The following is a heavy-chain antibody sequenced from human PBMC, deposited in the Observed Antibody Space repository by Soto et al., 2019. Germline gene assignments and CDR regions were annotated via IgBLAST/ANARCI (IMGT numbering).Heavy chain of an antibody. V-gene: IGHV4-34*01. J-gene: IGHJ4*02. Sequence: QVQLQQWGAGLLKPSETLSLTCAVYGGSFSGYYWSWIRQPPGKGLEWIGEINHSGSTNYNPSLKSRVTISVDTSKNQFSLKLSSVTAADTAVYYCARRTYYYGSGSPAVDYWGQGTLVTVSS. CDR2: INHSGST. CDR3: ARRTYYYGSGSPAVDY. CDR1: GGSFSGYY. D-gene: IGHD3-10*01.